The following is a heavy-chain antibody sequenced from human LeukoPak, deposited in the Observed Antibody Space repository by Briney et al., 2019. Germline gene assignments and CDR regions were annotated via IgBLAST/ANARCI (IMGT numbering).Heavy chain of an antibody. CDR1: GYTLTELS. CDR2: FDPEDGET. J-gene: IGHJ4*02. CDR3: ATDYYDSSGYSHFDY. V-gene: IGHV1-24*01. Sequence: ASVKVSCKVSGYTLTELSMHWVRQAPGKGLEWMGGFDPEDGETIYAQKFQGRVTMTEDTSTDTAYMELSSLRSEDTAVYYCATDYYDSSGYSHFDYWGQGTLVTVSS. D-gene: IGHD3-22*01.